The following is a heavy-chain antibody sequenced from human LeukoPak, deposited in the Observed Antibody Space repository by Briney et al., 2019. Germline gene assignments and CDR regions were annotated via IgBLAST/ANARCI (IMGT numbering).Heavy chain of an antibody. J-gene: IGHJ5*02. CDR2: ISTTSSTI. Sequence: GGSLRLSCAASGFIFSDYSMNWVRQAPGKGLEWVSYISTTSSTIYYADSLKGRFTISRDNAKNSLYLQMISLRADDTAVYYCARGPPLFDPWGQGTLVTGSA. CDR1: GFIFSDYS. CDR3: ARGPPLFDP. V-gene: IGHV3-48*01.